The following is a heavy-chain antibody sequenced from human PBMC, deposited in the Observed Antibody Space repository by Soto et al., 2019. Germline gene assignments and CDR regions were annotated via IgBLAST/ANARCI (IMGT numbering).Heavy chain of an antibody. CDR2: ISGSGGST. CDR1: GFTFSSYA. V-gene: IGHV3-23*01. J-gene: IGHJ4*02. D-gene: IGHD3-3*01. CDR3: AKGGYDFWSGYDYYFDY. Sequence: EVQLLESGGGLVQPGGSLRLSCAASGFTFSSYAMSWVRQAPGKGLEWVSDISGSGGSTYYADSVKGRFTISRDNSKNTLYLQMNSLRAEDTAVYYCAKGGYDFWSGYDYYFDYWGQGTLVTVSS.